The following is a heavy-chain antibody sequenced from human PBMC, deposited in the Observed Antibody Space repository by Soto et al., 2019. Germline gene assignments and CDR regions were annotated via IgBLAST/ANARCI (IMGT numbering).Heavy chain of an antibody. CDR2: IIPILGIA. CDR3: ARIVEEDWFDP. Sequence: QVQLVQSGAEVKKPGSSVKVSCKASGGTFSSYTISWVRQAPGQGLEWMGRIIPILGIANYAQKFQGRVTITADKSTSTAYMELSSLRSEDMAVYYCARIVEEDWFDPWGQGTLVTVSS. J-gene: IGHJ5*02. D-gene: IGHD2-15*01. V-gene: IGHV1-69*02. CDR1: GGTFSSYT.